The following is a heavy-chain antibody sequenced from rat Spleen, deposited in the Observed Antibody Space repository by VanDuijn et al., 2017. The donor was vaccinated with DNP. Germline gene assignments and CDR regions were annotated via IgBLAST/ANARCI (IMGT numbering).Heavy chain of an antibody. V-gene: IGHV5S23*01. D-gene: IGHD1-8*01. CDR2: LNSDGVVT. J-gene: IGHJ2*01. CDR3: TKTWYSSFDY. CDR1: GFTFSDYD. Sequence: EVQLVESGGGLVQSGRSLKVSCAASGFTFSDYDMAWVRQAPTKGLEWVAALNSDGVVTYYRDSVRGRFTVSRDNRKSSLYLQMDSLRSEDTATYYCTKTWYSSFDYWGQGIMVTVS.